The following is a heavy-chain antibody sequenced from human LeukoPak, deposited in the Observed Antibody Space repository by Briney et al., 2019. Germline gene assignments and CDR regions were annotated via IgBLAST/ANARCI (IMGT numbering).Heavy chain of an antibody. J-gene: IGHJ4*02. CDR3: ARDLGSSSPGDY. Sequence: SVKVSCKASVGTFSSYAISWVRQAPGQGLEWMGGIIPIFGTANYAQKFQGRVTVTADESTSTAYMELSSLRSEDTVVYYCARDLGSSSPGDYWGQGTLVTVSS. CDR2: IIPIFGTA. CDR1: VGTFSSYA. D-gene: IGHD6-6*01. V-gene: IGHV1-69*01.